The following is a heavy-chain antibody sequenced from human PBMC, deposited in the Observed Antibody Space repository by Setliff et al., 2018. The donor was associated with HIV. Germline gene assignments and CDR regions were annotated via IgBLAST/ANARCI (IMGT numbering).Heavy chain of an antibody. CDR2: IQTSEGT. CDR1: GYSISTAYY. V-gene: IGHV4-4*07. CDR3: ARGGYGSGNAYYFAD. J-gene: IGHJ4*02. Sequence: SETLSLTCAVSGYSISTAYYWTWVRQSAGKGLEWIGRIQTSEGTKYNPSLNSRVTVSIDTPKNQFSLDLTSVTAADTAVYYCARGGYGSGNAYYFADWGQGTPVTVSS. D-gene: IGHD3-10*01.